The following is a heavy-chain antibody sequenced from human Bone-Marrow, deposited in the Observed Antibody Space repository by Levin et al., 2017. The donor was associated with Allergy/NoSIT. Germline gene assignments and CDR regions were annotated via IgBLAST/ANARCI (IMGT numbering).Heavy chain of an antibody. CDR1: GFTFSSYS. D-gene: IGHD5-18*01. V-gene: IGHV3-48*02. CDR2: ISSSSSTI. CDR3: ARGYSYGYRNWFDP. J-gene: IGHJ5*02. Sequence: GGSLRLSCAASGFTFSSYSMNWVRQAPGKGLEWVSYISSSSSTIYYADSVKGRFTISRDNAKNSLYLQMNSLRDEDTAVYYCARGYSYGYRNWFDPWGQGTLVTVSS.